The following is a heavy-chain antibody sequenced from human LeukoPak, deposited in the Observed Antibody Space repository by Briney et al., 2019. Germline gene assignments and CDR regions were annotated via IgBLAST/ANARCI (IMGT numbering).Heavy chain of an antibody. Sequence: SETLSLTCTVSGGSISSSNSYWGWIRQPPGKGLEWIGSIYYSGSTYYNPSLKSRVTISVDTSKNQFSLKLSSVTAADTAVYYCARSFVVVFITNFDYWGQGTLVTVSS. D-gene: IGHD3-3*01. CDR1: GGSISSSNSY. V-gene: IGHV4-39*01. CDR2: IYYSGST. J-gene: IGHJ4*02. CDR3: ARSFVVVFITNFDY.